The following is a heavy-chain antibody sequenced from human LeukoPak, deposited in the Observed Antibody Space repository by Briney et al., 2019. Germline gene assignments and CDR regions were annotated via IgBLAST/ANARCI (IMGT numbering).Heavy chain of an antibody. J-gene: IGHJ6*03. CDR1: GFTVSSND. CDR3: AKDLKAAGTYYYYYMDV. Sequence: GGSLRLSCAASGFTVSSNDMSWVRQAPGKGLEWVSLIYSGGSTYYADSVKGRFTISRDNSKNTLYLQMNSLRAEDTAVYYCAKDLKAAGTYYYYYMDVWGKGTTVTISS. CDR2: IYSGGST. D-gene: IGHD6-13*01. V-gene: IGHV3-53*01.